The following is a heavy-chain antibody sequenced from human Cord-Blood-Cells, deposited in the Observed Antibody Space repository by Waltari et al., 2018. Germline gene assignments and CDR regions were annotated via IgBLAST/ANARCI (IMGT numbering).Heavy chain of an antibody. Sequence: QVQLVQSGAEVKKPGASVKVSCKASGYTFTSYDINWVRQATGEGLEWCGGMNPKRGNTGYAQKFQGRVTITRNTSISTAYMELSSLRSEDTAVYYCARGAGSSWYYYYGMDVWGQGTTVTVSS. CDR2: MNPKRGNT. V-gene: IGHV1-8*03. CDR3: ARGAGSSWYYYYGMDV. D-gene: IGHD6-13*01. CDR1: GYTFTSYD. J-gene: IGHJ6*02.